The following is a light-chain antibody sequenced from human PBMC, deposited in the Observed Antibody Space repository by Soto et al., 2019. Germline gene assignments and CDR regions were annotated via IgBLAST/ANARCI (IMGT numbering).Light chain of an antibody. Sequence: DLQLTQSPSFLSASVGDRVTITCRASQGISSYLAWYQQKPGKAPKLLIYAASTLQSGVPSRFSGSGSGTEFTLTISSLQPEDFATYYCQQLNSYRSITFGQGTRLEIK. CDR3: QQLNSYRSIT. CDR2: AAS. V-gene: IGKV1-9*01. CDR1: QGISSY. J-gene: IGKJ5*01.